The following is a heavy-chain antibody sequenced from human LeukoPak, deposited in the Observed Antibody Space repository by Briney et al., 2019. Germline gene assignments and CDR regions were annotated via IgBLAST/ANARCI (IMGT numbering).Heavy chain of an antibody. J-gene: IGHJ4*02. D-gene: IGHD3-22*01. Sequence: SETLSLTCTVSGGSISTYYWSWIRQPPGKGLEWIGYIYYSGSSNYNPSLKSRVTISGDTSKHQFSLKLSSVTAADTAVYYCARKSSGWFDYWGQGTLVTVSS. CDR2: IYYSGSS. CDR3: ARKSSGWFDY. V-gene: IGHV4-59*01. CDR1: GGSISTYY.